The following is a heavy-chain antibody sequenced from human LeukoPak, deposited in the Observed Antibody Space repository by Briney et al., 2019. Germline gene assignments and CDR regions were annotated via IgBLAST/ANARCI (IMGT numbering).Heavy chain of an antibody. Sequence: ASVKVSCKPSGYTFTTYYLHWVRQAPGQGLEGMGVISPSGGDTTYAQRFQGRLTMTRDTSTSTVYMEVSSLRSDDTAVYYCARGGTAVTTNYFDYWGQGTLITVSS. CDR2: ISPSGGDT. V-gene: IGHV1-46*01. D-gene: IGHD1-1*01. J-gene: IGHJ4*02. CDR3: ARGGTAVTTNYFDY. CDR1: GYTFTTYY.